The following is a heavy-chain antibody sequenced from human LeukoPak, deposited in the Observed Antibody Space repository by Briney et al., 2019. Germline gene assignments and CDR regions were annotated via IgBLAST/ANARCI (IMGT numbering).Heavy chain of an antibody. CDR3: VRGAYSSSWLNFDY. Sequence: GGSLRLSCAASGFTFSSYGMHWVRQAPGKGLEWMAFIRYDGSNKYYADSVKGRFTVSRDNSKNTLYLQMNSLRAEDTAVYYCVRGAYSSSWLNFDYWGQGTLVTVSS. J-gene: IGHJ4*02. D-gene: IGHD6-13*01. CDR1: GFTFSSYG. CDR2: IRYDGSNK. V-gene: IGHV3-30*02.